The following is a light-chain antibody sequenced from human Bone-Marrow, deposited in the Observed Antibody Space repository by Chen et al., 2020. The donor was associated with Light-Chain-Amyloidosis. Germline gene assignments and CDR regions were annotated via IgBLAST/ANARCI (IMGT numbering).Light chain of an antibody. J-gene: IGLJ3*02. V-gene: IGLV3-21*02. CDR2: DDS. CDR3: QVWDRSSDRPV. Sequence: SYVLTQPSSVSVAPGQTDTIACGGNNIGSTSVHWYQQTPGQAPLLVVYDDSDRPSGIPERLSGSNAGNTANLTISRVEAGDEADYYCQVWDRSSDRPVFGGGTKLPVL. CDR1: NIGSTS.